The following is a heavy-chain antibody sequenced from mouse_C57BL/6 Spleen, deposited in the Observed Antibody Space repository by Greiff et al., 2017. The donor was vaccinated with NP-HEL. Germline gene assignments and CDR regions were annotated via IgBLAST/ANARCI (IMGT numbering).Heavy chain of an antibody. J-gene: IGHJ2*01. CDR3: EILHYYGSSYRDY. V-gene: IGHV1-50*01. Sequence: QVQLQQPGAELVKPGASVKLSCKASGYTFTSYWMQWVKQRPGQGLEWIGEIDPSDSYTNYNQKFKGKATLTVDTSSSTAYMQLSSLTSEDSAVYYCEILHYYGSSYRDYWGQGTTLTVSS. D-gene: IGHD1-1*01. CDR2: IDPSDSYT. CDR1: GYTFTSYW.